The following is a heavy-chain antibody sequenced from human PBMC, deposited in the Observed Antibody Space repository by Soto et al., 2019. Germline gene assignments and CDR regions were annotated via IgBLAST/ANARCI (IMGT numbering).Heavy chain of an antibody. CDR1: GGSISSGGYY. CDR2: IYYSGST. D-gene: IGHD3-22*01. J-gene: IGHJ5*02. V-gene: IGHV4-31*03. Sequence: SETLSLTCTVSGGSISSGGYYWSWIRQHPGKGLEWIGYIYYSGSTYYNPSLKSRVTISVDTSKNQFSLKLSSVTAADTAVYYCARGINYYDSSGDSWFDPWGQGTLVTVSS. CDR3: ARGINYYDSSGDSWFDP.